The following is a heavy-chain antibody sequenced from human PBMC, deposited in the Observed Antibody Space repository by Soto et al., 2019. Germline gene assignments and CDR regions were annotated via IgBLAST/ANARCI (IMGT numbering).Heavy chain of an antibody. CDR1: GFTFSDYY. D-gene: IGHD5-12*01. CDR3: ARTYSGHYYSFGMDV. J-gene: IGHJ6*02. Sequence: QVQLVESGGGLVKPGGSLRLSCAASGFTFSDYYMSWIRQAPGKGLEWVSYISSSSNYRNNADSVKGRFTISRDNAKNSLYLQMNSLRAEDTAVYYCARTYSGHYYSFGMDVWGQGTTVTVSS. CDR2: ISSSSNYR. V-gene: IGHV3-11*05.